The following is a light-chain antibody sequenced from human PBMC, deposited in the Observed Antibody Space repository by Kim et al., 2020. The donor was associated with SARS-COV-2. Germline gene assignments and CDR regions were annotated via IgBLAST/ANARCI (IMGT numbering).Light chain of an antibody. V-gene: IGKV3-20*01. J-gene: IGKJ2*01. CDR3: QQYARTPRT. CDR1: QSVASNY. Sequence: EIVLTQSPGTLSLSPGERATLSCRASQSVASNYLAWYQQKPGQAPRLLTYAASSRATGIPDRFSGSGSGTDFTLTISRLEPEDFAVYYCQQYARTPRTFGQGTKLEI. CDR2: AAS.